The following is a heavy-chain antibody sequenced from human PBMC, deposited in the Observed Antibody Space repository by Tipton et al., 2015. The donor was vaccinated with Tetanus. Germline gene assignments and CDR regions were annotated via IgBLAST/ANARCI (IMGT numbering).Heavy chain of an antibody. CDR2: ISGSGDTT. CDR1: GFTFSSYA. Sequence: CAASGFTFSSYAMTWVRQAPGKGLEWVSAISGSGDTTYYPDSVKGRFAISRDNSKNTLYLQMNSLRGEVTAVYYYAKEGHSSPTTPYIDYWGQGTLVTVSS. V-gene: IGHV3-23*01. J-gene: IGHJ4*02. D-gene: IGHD6-13*01. CDR3: AKEGHSSPTTPYIDY.